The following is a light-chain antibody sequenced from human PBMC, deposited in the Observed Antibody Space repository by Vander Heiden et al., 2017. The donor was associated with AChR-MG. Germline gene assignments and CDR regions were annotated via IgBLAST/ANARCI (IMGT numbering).Light chain of an antibody. CDR1: SGHSSYI. V-gene: IGLV4-60*03. CDR3: ETWDSNSRV. J-gene: IGLJ3*02. CDR2: VEGSGSY. Sequence: QPVLTQSSSASASLGSSVKLTCTLSSGHSSYIIAWHQQQPGKAPRYLMKVEGSGSYNKRSGVPDRFSGSISGTDRYLTISNLQSEDEADYYCETWDSNSRVFGGGTKLTVL.